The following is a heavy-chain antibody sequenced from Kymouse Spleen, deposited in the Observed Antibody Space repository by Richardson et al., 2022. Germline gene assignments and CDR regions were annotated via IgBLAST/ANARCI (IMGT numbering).Heavy chain of an antibody. Sequence: QLQLQESGPGLVKPSETLSLTCTVSGGSISSSSYYWGWIRQPPGKGLEWIGSIYYSGSTYYNPSLKSRVTISVDTSKNQFSLKLSSVTAADTAVYYCARQDGGNSYYYYYYGMDVWGQGTTVTVSS. CDR1: GGSISSSSYY. D-gene: IGHD4-23*01. J-gene: IGHJ6*02. V-gene: IGHV4-39*01. CDR2: IYYSGST. CDR3: ARQDGGNSYYYYYYGMDV.